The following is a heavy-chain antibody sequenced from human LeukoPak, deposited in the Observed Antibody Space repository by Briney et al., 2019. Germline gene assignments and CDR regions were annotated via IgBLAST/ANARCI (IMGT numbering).Heavy chain of an antibody. CDR1: GGSIGSYY. V-gene: IGHV4-59*01. Sequence: PSETLSLTCTVSGGSIGSYYWSWIRQPPGKGLEWIGYIYYSGSTNYNPSLKSRVTISVDTSKNQFSLKLSSVTAADTAVYYCARARPAHYYDSSRALFDYWGQGTQVTVSS. CDR2: IYYSGST. J-gene: IGHJ4*02. CDR3: ARARPAHYYDSSRALFDY. D-gene: IGHD3-22*01.